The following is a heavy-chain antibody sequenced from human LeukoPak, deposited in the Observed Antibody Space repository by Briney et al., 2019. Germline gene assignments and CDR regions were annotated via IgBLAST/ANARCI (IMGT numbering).Heavy chain of an antibody. D-gene: IGHD3-10*01. Sequence: GGSLRLSCVASGFTFSSYAMSWVRQAPGKGLEWVSAISGSGGSTYYADSVKGRFTISRDNSKNTLYLQMNSLRAEDTAVYYCAKDVAYGSGTPYGMDVWGQGTTVTVSS. CDR3: AKDVAYGSGTPYGMDV. V-gene: IGHV3-23*01. J-gene: IGHJ6*02. CDR2: ISGSGGST. CDR1: GFTFSSYA.